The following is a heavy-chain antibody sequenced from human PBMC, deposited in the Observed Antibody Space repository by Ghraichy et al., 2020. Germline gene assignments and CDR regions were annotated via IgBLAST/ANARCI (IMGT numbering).Heavy chain of an antibody. CDR2: IKQDGSEK. D-gene: IGHD6-6*01. Sequence: GVLNISCAASGFTFSSYWMSWVRQAPGKGLEWVANIKQDGSEKYYVDSVKGRFTISRDNARKSLYLQMNSLRAEDTAVYYCARDYSSSSSDYWGQGTLVTVSS. CDR3: ARDYSSSSSDY. CDR1: GFTFSSYW. V-gene: IGHV3-7*01. J-gene: IGHJ4*02.